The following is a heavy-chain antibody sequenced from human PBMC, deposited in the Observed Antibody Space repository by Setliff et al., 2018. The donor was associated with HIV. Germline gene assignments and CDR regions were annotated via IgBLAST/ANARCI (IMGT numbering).Heavy chain of an antibody. D-gene: IGHD4-17*01. CDR2: IIPIFGTA. V-gene: IGHV1-69*13. J-gene: IGHJ4*02. CDR3: ARDYGDYEPPHPYFDY. CDR1: GGTFSSFV. Sequence: SVKVSCKTSGGTFSSFVITWVRQAPGQGLEWMGGIIPIFGTANYAQKFQGRVTITADESTSTAYMELRSLRAEDTAVYYCARDYGDYEPPHPYFDYWGQGALVTVSS.